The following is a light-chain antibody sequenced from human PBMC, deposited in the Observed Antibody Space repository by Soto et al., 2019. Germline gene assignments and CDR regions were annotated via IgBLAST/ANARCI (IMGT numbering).Light chain of an antibody. V-gene: IGKV3-20*01. J-gene: IGKJ1*01. CDR2: RAS. Sequence: NFFSHPPRTPSFSPRGKDTPPLPAPGYLSSNYLAWYQQKPGQAPRLLIYRASSRATGVPDRFSGSGSGTDFTLTISRLEPEDFAVYFCQRYGSSPTWTFGQGTKVDIK. CDR1: GYLSSNY. CDR3: QRYGSSPTWT.